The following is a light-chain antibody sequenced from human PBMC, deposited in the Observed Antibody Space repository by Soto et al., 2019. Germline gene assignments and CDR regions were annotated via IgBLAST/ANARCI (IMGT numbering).Light chain of an antibody. V-gene: IGKV3-20*01. Sequence: EIVLTQSPGTLSLSPGERSTLSCRASQSVSSSYLAWYQQKPGQAPRLLMYGASNRATGIPDRFSGSGSGTDFTLTISRLEPEDFAVYYCQQYGRSPNTFGGGTMVDIK. CDR3: QQYGRSPNT. CDR2: GAS. J-gene: IGKJ4*01. CDR1: QSVSSSY.